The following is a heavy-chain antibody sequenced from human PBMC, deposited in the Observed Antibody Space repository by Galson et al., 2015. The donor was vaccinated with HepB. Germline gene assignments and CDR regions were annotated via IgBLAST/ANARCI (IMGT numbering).Heavy chain of an antibody. Sequence: SLRLPCAASGFTFNNYALHWVRQAPGKGLEWVAVISYDGSDKYYADSVKGRFTISRDNSKKMLYLQMNSLRPEDTAVYYCARPWGRGSYYLDCWGQGTLVTVSS. D-gene: IGHD1-26*01. CDR2: ISYDGSDK. CDR1: GFTFNNYA. CDR3: ARPWGRGSYYLDC. V-gene: IGHV3-30-3*01. J-gene: IGHJ4*02.